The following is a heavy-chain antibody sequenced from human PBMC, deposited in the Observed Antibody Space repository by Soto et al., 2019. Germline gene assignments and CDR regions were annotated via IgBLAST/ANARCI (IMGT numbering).Heavy chain of an antibody. J-gene: IGHJ5*02. V-gene: IGHV1-2*04. Sequence: GASVKVSCKASGYTFTGYYMHWVRQAPGQGLEWMGWINPNSGGTNYAQKFQGWVTMTRDTSIGTAYMELSRLRSDDTAVYYCARSGVPAANDNWFDPWGQGTLVTVSS. D-gene: IGHD2-2*01. CDR3: ARSGVPAANDNWFDP. CDR2: INPNSGGT. CDR1: GYTFTGYY.